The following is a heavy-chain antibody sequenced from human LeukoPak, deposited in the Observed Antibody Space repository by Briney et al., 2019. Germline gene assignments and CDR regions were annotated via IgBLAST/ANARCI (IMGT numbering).Heavy chain of an antibody. Sequence: GGSLRLSCVASGFTFSSYWMHWVRQDPRKGLVWVSRINGDGRNINYADSVRGRFTISRDNAKNTLYLQMNTLRVEDTAVYYCAREGKLTGYFGGLGFNYWGPGILVTVSS. CDR3: AREGKLTGYFGGLGFNY. CDR1: GFTFSSYW. V-gene: IGHV3-74*01. J-gene: IGHJ4*02. CDR2: INGDGRNI. D-gene: IGHD6-19*01.